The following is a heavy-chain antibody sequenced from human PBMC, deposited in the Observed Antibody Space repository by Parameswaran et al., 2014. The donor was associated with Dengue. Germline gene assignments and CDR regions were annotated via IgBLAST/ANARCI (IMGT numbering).Heavy chain of an antibody. V-gene: IGHV5-51*01. D-gene: IGHD5-24*01. CDR3: VRQDGYNLFDS. CDR1: GYSFTNSW. CDR2: IYPGDSDT. Sequence: PGASVKVSCKGSGYSFTNSWIGWVRQKPGKGLEWMGIIYPGDSDTRYRSSFQGQVTISADKSISTAYLQWRSLKASDTAMYYCVRQDGYNLFDSWGQGTLVTVSS. J-gene: IGHJ4*02.